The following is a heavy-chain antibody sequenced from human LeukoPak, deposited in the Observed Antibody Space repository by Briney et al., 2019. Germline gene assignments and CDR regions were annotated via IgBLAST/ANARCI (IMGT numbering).Heavy chain of an antibody. CDR1: GFIFSSYG. D-gene: IGHD3-3*01. CDR3: ARGGITIFGVVSYMDV. J-gene: IGHJ6*03. V-gene: IGHV3-23*01. CDR2: ISGSGGST. Sequence: GGSLRLSCAASGFIFSSYGMSWVRQAPGKGLEWVSAISGSGGSTYYADSVKGRFTISRDNSKNTLYLQMNSLRAEDTALYYCARGGITIFGVVSYMDVWGKGTTVTVSS.